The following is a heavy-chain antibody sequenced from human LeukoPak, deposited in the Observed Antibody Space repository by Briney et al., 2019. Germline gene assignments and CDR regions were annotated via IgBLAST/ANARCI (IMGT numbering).Heavy chain of an antibody. Sequence: SETLSLTCNVPGGSLRSGSYYWTWIRQPPGKGLEWLGYIYSSGSTNYNPSLKSRVTISEGTSEDQFSLKMNSVTTADTAVYYCARARXSNYXXNMXVWXQGXXV. CDR1: GGSLRSGSYY. V-gene: IGHV4-61*01. D-gene: IGHD2/OR15-2a*01. CDR3: ARARXSNYXXNMXV. CDR2: IYSSGST. J-gene: IGHJ6*02.